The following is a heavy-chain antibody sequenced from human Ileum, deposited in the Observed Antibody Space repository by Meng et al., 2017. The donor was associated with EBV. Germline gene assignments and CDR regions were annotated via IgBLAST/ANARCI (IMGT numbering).Heavy chain of an antibody. CDR3: AKNGEKYFEY. J-gene: IGHJ4*02. Sequence: VELRELGPVLLHPSWTLSITCAGSGGSISVINWWSWVRQSPEKGLEWIGEMSDSGITHYNPSLKSRVTISADKSNNQFSLKLTSVTSADTAVYFCAKNGEKYFEYWGQGTLVTVSS. V-gene: IGHV4-4*02. CDR1: GGSISVINW. CDR2: MSDSGIT.